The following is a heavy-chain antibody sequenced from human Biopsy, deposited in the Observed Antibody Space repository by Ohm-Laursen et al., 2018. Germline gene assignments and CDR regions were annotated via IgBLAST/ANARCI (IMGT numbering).Heavy chain of an antibody. CDR1: GATFDTYA. CDR2: RIPYFNTI. Sequence: SVKVSCKPSGATFDTYAFGWVRQAPGQGLEWMGGRIPYFNTIYYARNFQDRAVITADRSARTTDMQLSGLRPGDTAVYYCVGGQRGPPIGVTVPGDAFDLWGPGTMVTVSP. D-gene: IGHD2/OR15-2a*01. J-gene: IGHJ3*01. V-gene: IGHV1-69*13. CDR3: VGGQRGPPIGVTVPGDAFDL.